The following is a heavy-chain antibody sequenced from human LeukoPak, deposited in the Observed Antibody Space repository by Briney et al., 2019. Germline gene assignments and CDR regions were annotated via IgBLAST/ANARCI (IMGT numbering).Heavy chain of an antibody. J-gene: IGHJ3*02. CDR3: ARESLEYSSSSDAFEI. Sequence: GASVKVSCKASGYTFTGYYMHWVRQAPGQGLEWMGWINPNSGGTNYAQKFQGRVTMTRDTSISTAYMELSRLRSDDTAVYYCARESLEYSSSSDAFEIWGQGTMVTVSS. V-gene: IGHV1-2*02. D-gene: IGHD6-6*01. CDR2: INPNSGGT. CDR1: GYTFTGYY.